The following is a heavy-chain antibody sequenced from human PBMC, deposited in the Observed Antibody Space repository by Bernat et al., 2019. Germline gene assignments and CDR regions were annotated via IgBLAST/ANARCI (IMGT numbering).Heavy chain of an antibody. CDR3: ARAGSGYYEGRDAFDI. CDR2: IYYSGST. CDR1: GGSISSGDYY. V-gene: IGHV4-30-4*01. J-gene: IGHJ3*02. Sequence: QVQLQESGPGLVKPSQTLSLTCTVSGGSISSGDYYWSWIRQPPGKGLEWIGYIYYSGSTYYNPSLKSRVTISVDTSKNQFSLKLSSVTAADTAVYYCARAGSGYYEGRDAFDIWGQGTMVTVSS. D-gene: IGHD3-3*01.